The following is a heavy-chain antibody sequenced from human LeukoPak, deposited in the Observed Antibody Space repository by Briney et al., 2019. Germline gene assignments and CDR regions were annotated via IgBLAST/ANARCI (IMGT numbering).Heavy chain of an antibody. CDR3: ARDHCSGGSCLFDY. CDR2: IYYSGST. CDR1: GGSISSYY. V-gene: IGHV4-59*01. J-gene: IGHJ4*02. D-gene: IGHD2-15*01. Sequence: SETLSLTCTVSGGSISSYYWSWIRQPPGKGLEWIGYIYYSGSTNYNPSLKSRVTISVDTSKNQFSLKLSSVTAADTAVYYCARDHCSGGSCLFDYWGRGTLVTVSS.